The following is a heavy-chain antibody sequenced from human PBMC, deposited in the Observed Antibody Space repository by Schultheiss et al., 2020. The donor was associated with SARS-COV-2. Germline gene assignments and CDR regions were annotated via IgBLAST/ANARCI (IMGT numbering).Heavy chain of an antibody. CDR1: GGSISSYY. D-gene: IGHD5-18*01. V-gene: IGHV4-4*07. CDR2: IYTSGST. CDR3: ARDPPRGYSYAAGY. J-gene: IGHJ4*02. Sequence: SQTLSLTCTVSGGSISSYYWSWIRQPAGKGLEWIGRIYTSGSTNYNPSLKSRVTMSVDTSKNQFSLKLSSVTAADTAVYYCARDPPRGYSYAAGYWGQGTLVTVSS.